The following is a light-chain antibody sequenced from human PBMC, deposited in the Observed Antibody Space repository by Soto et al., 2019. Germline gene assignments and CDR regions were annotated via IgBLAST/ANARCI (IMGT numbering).Light chain of an antibody. J-gene: IGKJ4*01. CDR2: VAS. CDR3: QQLDSYPLT. CDR1: QDISTY. Sequence: DIQLTQSPSFLSASVGDRVTLTCRASQDISTYLAWYQQKPGKAPNLLIYVASTLQDGVPSRFSGTGSGTEFTLTITNLQPADFPTYYCQQLDSYPLTFGGGTEVEIK. V-gene: IGKV1-9*01.